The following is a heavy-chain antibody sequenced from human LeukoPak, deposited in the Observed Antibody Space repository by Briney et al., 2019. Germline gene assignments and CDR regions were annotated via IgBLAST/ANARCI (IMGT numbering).Heavy chain of an antibody. CDR1: GSTFSSYE. J-gene: IGHJ3*02. D-gene: IGHD2-21*02. Sequence: GGSLRLSCAASGSTFSSYEMNWVRQAPGKGLEWVSYISSTGGTIYYADSVKGRFTISRDNAKSSLYLQMNSLRAEDTAVYYCARGGVGGDDAFDIWGQGTLVTVSS. V-gene: IGHV3-48*03. CDR3: ARGGVGGDDAFDI. CDR2: ISSTGGTI.